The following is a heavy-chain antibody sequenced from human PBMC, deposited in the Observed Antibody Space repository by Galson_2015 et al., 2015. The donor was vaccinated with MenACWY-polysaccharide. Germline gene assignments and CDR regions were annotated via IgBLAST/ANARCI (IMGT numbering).Heavy chain of an antibody. CDR2: IDWDDDK. V-gene: IGHV2-70*11. Sequence: PALVKPTQTLTLTCTFSGFSLSTSGMCVSWIRQPPGKALEWLARIDWDDDKYYSTSLKTRLTISKDTSKNQVVLTMTNMDPVDTATYYCARTPQRGVGANMQVDAFDIWGQGTMVTVSS. D-gene: IGHD1-26*01. CDR3: ARTPQRGVGANMQVDAFDI. J-gene: IGHJ3*02. CDR1: GFSLSTSGMC.